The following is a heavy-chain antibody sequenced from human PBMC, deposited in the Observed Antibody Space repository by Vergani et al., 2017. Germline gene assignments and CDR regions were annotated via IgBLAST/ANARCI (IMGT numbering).Heavy chain of an antibody. CDR3: ARGGHYYGSGSYYKGAGYYYYGMDV. D-gene: IGHD3-10*01. CDR1: GGTFSSYA. V-gene: IGHV7-4-1*02. CDR2: INTNTGNP. J-gene: IGHJ6*02. Sequence: QVQLVQSGAEVKKPGSSVKVSCKASGGTFSSYAISWVRQAPGQGLEWMGWINTNTGNPTYAQGFTGRFVFSLDTSVSTAYLQISSLKAEDTAVYYCARGGHYYGSGSYYKGAGYYYYGMDVWGQ.